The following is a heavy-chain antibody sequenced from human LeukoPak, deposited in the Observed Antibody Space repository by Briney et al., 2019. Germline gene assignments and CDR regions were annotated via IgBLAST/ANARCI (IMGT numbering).Heavy chain of an antibody. Sequence: GESLKISCKGSGYTFSNYWIGWVRQMPGKGLEWMGIIYPGDSDTRYSPSFQGQVTISADKSISTAYLQWSSLKASDTAMYCCARRGYSYGWALWAFDIWGQGTMVTVSS. D-gene: IGHD5-18*01. J-gene: IGHJ3*02. CDR3: ARRGYSYGWALWAFDI. V-gene: IGHV5-51*01. CDR2: IYPGDSDT. CDR1: GYTFSNYW.